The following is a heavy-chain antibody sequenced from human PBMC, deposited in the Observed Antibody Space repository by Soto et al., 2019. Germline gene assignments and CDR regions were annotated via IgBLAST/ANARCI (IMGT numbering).Heavy chain of an antibody. V-gene: IGHV1-3*01. CDR2: INAGNGNT. D-gene: IGHD4-17*01. J-gene: IGHJ5*02. Sequence: GASVKVSCKASGYTFTNYATHWVRQAPGQRLEWMGWINAGNGNTKYSQKFQGRVTITRDTSASTAYMELSSLRSEDTAVYYCARETYGDYVGYFDPWGQGTLVTVS. CDR1: GYTFTNYA. CDR3: ARETYGDYVGYFDP.